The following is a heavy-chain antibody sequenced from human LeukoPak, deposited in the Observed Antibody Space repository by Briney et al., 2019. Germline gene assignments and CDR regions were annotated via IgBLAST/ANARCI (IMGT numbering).Heavy chain of an antibody. CDR3: ARSDYYDSSGYKYYFDY. D-gene: IGHD3-22*01. V-gene: IGHV3-9*01. CDR1: GFTFHDYA. J-gene: IGHJ4*02. CDR2: ISWNSIGI. Sequence: GRSLRLSCAASGFTFHDYAMHWVRQAPGKGLEWVSGISWNSIGIGYADSVRGRFTISRDNSKNTLYLQMNSLRAEDTAVYYCARSDYYDSSGYKYYFDYWGQGTLVTVSS.